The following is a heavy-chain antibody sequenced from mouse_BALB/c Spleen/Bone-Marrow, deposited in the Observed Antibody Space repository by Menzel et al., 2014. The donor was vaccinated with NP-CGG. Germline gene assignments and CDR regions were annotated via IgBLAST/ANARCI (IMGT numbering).Heavy chain of an antibody. J-gene: IGHJ3*01. CDR1: EFTFSNYD. D-gene: IGHD2-4*01. Sequence: LKDTGRNFRHTAVSRKLSSAASEFTFSNYDMSWGRQTPEKRLEWVATIRSGGYYSYYPDSVKGRFTISRDHAKNSLYLQRSSLRSEDTAMYYCATGDYGGWF. CDR2: IRSGGYYS. V-gene: IGHV5-9-1*01. CDR3: ATGDYGGWF.